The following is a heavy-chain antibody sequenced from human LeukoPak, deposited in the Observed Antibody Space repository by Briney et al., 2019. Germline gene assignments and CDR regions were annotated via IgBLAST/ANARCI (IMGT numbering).Heavy chain of an antibody. Sequence: PSETLSLTCTVSGGSISGYYWSWIRQPAGKGLEWIGRIYTSGRTNYNPSLKSRVTMSVDTSKKQFSLKLSSVTAADTAVYYCARDPQLGPFDYWGQGTLVTVSS. D-gene: IGHD6-6*01. J-gene: IGHJ4*02. V-gene: IGHV4-4*07. CDR2: IYTSGRT. CDR3: ARDPQLGPFDY. CDR1: GGSISGYY.